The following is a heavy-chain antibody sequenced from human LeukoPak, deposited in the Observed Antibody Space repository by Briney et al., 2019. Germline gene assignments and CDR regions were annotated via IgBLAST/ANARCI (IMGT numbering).Heavy chain of an antibody. CDR2: IIPIFGTA. V-gene: IGHV1-69*05. Sequence: ASVKVSCKASGGTFSSYAISRVRQAPGQGLEWMGGIIPIFGTANYAQKFQGRVTITTDESTSTAYMELSSLRSEDTAVYYCARGRGRATRPPYFDYWGQGTLVTVSS. D-gene: IGHD1-1*01. CDR1: GGTFSSYA. J-gene: IGHJ4*02. CDR3: ARGRGRATRPPYFDY.